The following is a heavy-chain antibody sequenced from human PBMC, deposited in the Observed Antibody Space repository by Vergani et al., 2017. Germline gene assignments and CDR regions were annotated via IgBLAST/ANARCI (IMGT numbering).Heavy chain of an antibody. CDR2: INPSGGST. CDR1: GSTFTSYY. CDR3: ARGWGMVVTAIGDY. Sequence: QVQLVQSGAEVKKPGASVKVSCKASGSTFTSYYMHCVRHAPGQGLEWMGIINPSGGSTSYAQKFQGRVTMTRDTSTSTVYMELSSLRSEDTAEYYCARGWGMVVTAIGDYWGQGTLVTVSS. D-gene: IGHD2-21*02. J-gene: IGHJ4*02. V-gene: IGHV1-46*01.